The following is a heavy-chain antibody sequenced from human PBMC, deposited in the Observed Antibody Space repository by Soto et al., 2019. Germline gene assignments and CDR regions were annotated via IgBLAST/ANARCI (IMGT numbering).Heavy chain of an antibody. J-gene: IGHJ6*01. CDR1: GFTFSSYG. V-gene: IGHV3-33*01. Sequence: GESLRLSCAASGFTFSSYGMHWVRQAPGKGLEWVAVIWYDGSNKYYADSVKGRFTISRDNSKNTLYLQMNSLRAEDTAVYYCARDRPRAEADDLPPPGGPHKGYYYYGMDVWGQGTTVTVSS. CDR2: IWYDGSNK. CDR3: ARDRPRAEADDLPPPGGPHKGYYYYGMDV. D-gene: IGHD6-13*01.